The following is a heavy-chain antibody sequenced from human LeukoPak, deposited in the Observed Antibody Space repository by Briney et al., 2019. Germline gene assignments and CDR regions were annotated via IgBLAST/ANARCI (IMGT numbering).Heavy chain of an antibody. CDR1: GYTFTGYY. Sequence: GASVKVSCKASGYTFTGYYIHWVRQAPGQGLEWMGWINPNSGGTKYAQKFQGRVIMTRDTSLSPAYMELSSLTSDDTALYYCATDGAVAGTAYPEYWGQGTLVTVSS. CDR2: INPNSGGT. J-gene: IGHJ4*02. CDR3: ATDGAVAGTAYPEY. V-gene: IGHV1-2*02. D-gene: IGHD6-19*01.